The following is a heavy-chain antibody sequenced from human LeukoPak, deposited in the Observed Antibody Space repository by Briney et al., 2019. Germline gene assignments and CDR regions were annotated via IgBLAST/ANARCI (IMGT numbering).Heavy chain of an antibody. CDR1: GFIFSSYA. D-gene: IGHD3-16*01. J-gene: IGHJ4*02. V-gene: IGHV3-53*01. CDR3: ARGLHYVHPSFDY. Sequence: PGGSLRLSCAASGFIFSSYAMSWVRQAPGKGLEWVSVIYSGGSTYYADSVKGRFTISRDNSKNTLYLQMNSLRAEDTAVYYCARGLHYVHPSFDYWGQGTLVTVSS. CDR2: IYSGGST.